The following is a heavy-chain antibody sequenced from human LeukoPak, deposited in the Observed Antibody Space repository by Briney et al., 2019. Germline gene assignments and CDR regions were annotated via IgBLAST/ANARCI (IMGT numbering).Heavy chain of an antibody. Sequence: SETLSLTCTVSGGSISSYYWSWIRQPPGKGLEWIGYIYYSGSTNYNPSLKSRVTISVDTSKNQFSLKLSSVTAADTAVYYCASTIAGDGDWFDPWGQGTLVTVSS. CDR1: GGSISSYY. J-gene: IGHJ5*02. V-gene: IGHV4-59*01. CDR2: IYYSGST. D-gene: IGHD7-27*01. CDR3: ASTIAGDGDWFDP.